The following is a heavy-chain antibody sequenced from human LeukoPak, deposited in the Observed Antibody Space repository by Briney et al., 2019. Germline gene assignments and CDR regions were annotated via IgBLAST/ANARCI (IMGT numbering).Heavy chain of an antibody. J-gene: IGHJ4*02. V-gene: IGHV4-59*01. D-gene: IGHD5-18*01. CDR3: ARARYSYGTDY. Sequence: PSEALSLTCTVSGGSISSYYWSWIRQPPGKGLEWIGYIYYSGSTNYNPSLKSRVTISVDTSKNQFSLKLSSVTAADTAVYYCARARYSYGTDYWGQGTLVTVPS. CDR1: GGSISSYY. CDR2: IYYSGST.